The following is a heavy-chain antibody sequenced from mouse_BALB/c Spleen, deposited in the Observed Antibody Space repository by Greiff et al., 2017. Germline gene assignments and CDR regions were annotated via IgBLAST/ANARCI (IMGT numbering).Heavy chain of an antibody. CDR3: ARDGYPFAY. V-gene: IGHV7-3*02. CDR2: IRNKANGYTT. J-gene: IGHJ3*01. D-gene: IGHD1-2*01. CDR1: GFTFTDYY. Sequence: EVQVVESGGGLVQPGGSLRLSCATSGFTFTDYYMSWVRQPPGKALEWLGFIRNKANGYTTDYSASVKGRFTISRDNSQSILYLQMNTLRAEDSATYYCARDGYPFAYWGQGTLVTVSA.